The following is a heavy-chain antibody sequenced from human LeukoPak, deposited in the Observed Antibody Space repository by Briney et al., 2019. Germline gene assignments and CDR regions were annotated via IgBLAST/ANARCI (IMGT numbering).Heavy chain of an antibody. V-gene: IGHV3-23*01. J-gene: IGHJ6*02. CDR1: GFIFSNYA. CDR3: GKNIGPVGTYHYGADV. D-gene: IGHD6-13*01. Sequence: GGSLRLSCAASGFIFSNYAIIWVRQAPGKGLECVSGISGSGETTFYADSVKGRFTISRDNSQNTVNLQMNSLRDEDTAKYYCGKNIGPVGTYHYGADVWGQGTTVTVSS. CDR2: ISGSGETT.